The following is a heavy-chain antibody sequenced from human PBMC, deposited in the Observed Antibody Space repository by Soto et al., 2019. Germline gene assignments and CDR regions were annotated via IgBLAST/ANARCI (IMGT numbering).Heavy chain of an antibody. D-gene: IGHD6-19*01. J-gene: IGHJ4*02. V-gene: IGHV1-69*08. CDR3: AREVVVSGSHFDG. Sequence: QVQLVQSGAEMKKPGSSVKVSCKASGGTFGSSSISWVRQAPGQGLEWVGRIIPILGAANYAQKFQGRVMVTADKSRGTAYMELSSATSEDTALYYGAREVVVSGSHFDGWGQGTLVTVSS. CDR2: IIPILGAA. CDR1: GGTFGSSS.